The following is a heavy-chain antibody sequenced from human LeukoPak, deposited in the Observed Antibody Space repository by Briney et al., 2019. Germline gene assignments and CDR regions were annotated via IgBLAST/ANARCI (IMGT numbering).Heavy chain of an antibody. J-gene: IGHJ4*02. V-gene: IGHV3-23*01. CDR3: AKRAYGEFDY. D-gene: IGHD4-17*01. CDR1: GFTFSSYG. CDR2: ISGSGGST. Sequence: QPGGSLRLSCAASGFTFSSYGMSWVRQAPGKGLEWVSEISGSGGSTYYANSVKGRFTISRDNSKNTLYLQMNSLRAEDTALYYCAKRAYGEFDYWGQGTLVTVSS.